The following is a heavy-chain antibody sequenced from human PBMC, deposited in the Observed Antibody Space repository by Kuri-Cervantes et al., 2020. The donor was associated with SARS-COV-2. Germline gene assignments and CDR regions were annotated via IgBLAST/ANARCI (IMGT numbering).Heavy chain of an antibody. Sequence: SETLSLTCTVSGGSISSYYWSWIRQPPGKGLEWIGYIYYSGSTNYNPSLKSRVTISVDTSKNQFSLKLSSVTAADTAVYHCAHIVPKTMEFDYWGQGTLVTVSS. J-gene: IGHJ4*02. D-gene: IGHD3-10*01. CDR1: GGSISSYY. CDR2: IYYSGST. V-gene: IGHV4-59*01. CDR3: AHIVPKTMEFDY.